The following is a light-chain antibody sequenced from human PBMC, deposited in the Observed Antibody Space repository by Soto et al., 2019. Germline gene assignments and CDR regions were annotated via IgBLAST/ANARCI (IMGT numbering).Light chain of an antibody. CDR2: ATS. CDR3: QQYNGHSTWT. CDR1: KGINNY. J-gene: IGKJ1*01. Sequence: DIQMTQSPPSLSASVGDRVTITCRASKGINNYLAWFQQQPGTAPKPLIYATSTLHSGVPSRFTGSGSGTEFTLTITSLQPDDFATYYCQQYNGHSTWTFGQGTKVEIK. V-gene: IGKV1-16*01.